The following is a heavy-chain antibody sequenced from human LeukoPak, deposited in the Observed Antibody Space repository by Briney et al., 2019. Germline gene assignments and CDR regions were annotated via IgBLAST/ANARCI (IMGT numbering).Heavy chain of an antibody. D-gene: IGHD2-8*01. CDR2: INPNSGGT. V-gene: IGHV1-2*02. CDR1: GYTFTGYY. J-gene: IGHJ1*01. CDR3: ATLMVTTCD. Sequence: ASVKVSLKASGYTFTGYYLHWVRQAPGQGLEWMGWINPNSGGTKYAQKFQGRVTMTRDTSISTAYMEMSSLRSDDTAVYYCATLMVTTCDWGPVALVTFSS.